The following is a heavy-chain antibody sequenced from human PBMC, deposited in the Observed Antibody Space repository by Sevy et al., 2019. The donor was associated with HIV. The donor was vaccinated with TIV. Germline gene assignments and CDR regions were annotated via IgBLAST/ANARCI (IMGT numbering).Heavy chain of an antibody. CDR3: ARDAAATNSGDYIWAFDY. J-gene: IGHJ4*02. V-gene: IGHV3-30-3*01. Sequence: GGSLRLSCAASGFTFSRYAMHWVRRAPVKGLEWLGHRSYNGNYTYYADSVKGRFTISRDNSKNTLYLQMNSLRAEDTAVYYCARDAAATNSGDYIWAFDYWGQGTLVTVSS. CDR1: GFTFSRYA. D-gene: IGHD3-3*01. CDR2: RSYNGNYT.